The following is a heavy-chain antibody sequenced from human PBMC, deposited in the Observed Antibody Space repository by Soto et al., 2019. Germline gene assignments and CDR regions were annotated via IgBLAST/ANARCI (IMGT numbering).Heavy chain of an antibody. CDR3: ASNVWEEQYSYLH. D-gene: IGHD3-16*01. Sequence: QVQLVQPGAEVKKPGSSVKVSCKASGGTFSSYAISWLRQAPGQGLEWMGGIIPIFGTANHAQKFQDRVTITADESTSTAYMELSSLRSEDTAVYYCASNVWEEQYSYLHWGQGTLVTVSS. V-gene: IGHV1-69*12. J-gene: IGHJ4*02. CDR1: GGTFSSYA. CDR2: IIPIFGTA.